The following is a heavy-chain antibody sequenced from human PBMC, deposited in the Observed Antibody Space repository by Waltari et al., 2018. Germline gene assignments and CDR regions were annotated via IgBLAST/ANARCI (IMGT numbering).Heavy chain of an antibody. V-gene: IGHV3-30*18. CDR2: ISYDGSNK. J-gene: IGHJ6*02. CDR1: GFTFSSYG. CDR3: AKSVVITIYYYYGMDV. Sequence: QVQLVESGGGVVQPGRSLRLSCAASGFTFSSYGMHWVRQAPGKGLEWVAVISYDGSNKYYADSVKGRFTISRDNSKNTLYLQMNSLRAEDTAVYYCAKSVVITIYYYYGMDVWGQGTTVTVSS. D-gene: IGHD3-22*01.